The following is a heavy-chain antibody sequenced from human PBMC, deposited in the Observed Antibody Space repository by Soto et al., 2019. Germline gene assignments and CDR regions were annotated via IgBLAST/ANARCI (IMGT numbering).Heavy chain of an antibody. Sequence: GGSLRLSCAASGFSFGSYAVHWVRQLPGKGLEWVSGITRNSGNKAYADSVKGRFIVSRDDAKNSLYLQMNSLRPEDTALYYCARDKQGGTYFSGLDYWGQGTLVTVSS. D-gene: IGHD1-26*01. V-gene: IGHV3-9*01. CDR3: ARDKQGGTYFSGLDY. CDR2: ITRNSGNK. CDR1: GFSFGSYA. J-gene: IGHJ4*02.